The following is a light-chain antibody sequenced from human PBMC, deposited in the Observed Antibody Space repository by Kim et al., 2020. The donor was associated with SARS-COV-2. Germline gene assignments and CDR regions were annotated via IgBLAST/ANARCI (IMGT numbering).Light chain of an antibody. CDR3: QKYNMVPLT. CDR2: AAS. Sequence: DIQMAQSPSSLSASVGDRVTITCRASQGIRNYLAWYQQKPGKVPQLLIYAASTLQPGVSARFSGSGFGTEFTLTISGLQAEDIATYYCQKYNMVPLTFGGGIKVDIK. V-gene: IGKV1-27*01. CDR1: QGIRNY. J-gene: IGKJ4*01.